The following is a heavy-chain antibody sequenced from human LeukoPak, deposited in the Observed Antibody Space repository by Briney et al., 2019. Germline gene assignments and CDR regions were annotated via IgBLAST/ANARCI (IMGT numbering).Heavy chain of an antibody. CDR1: GFTFTNAW. D-gene: IGHD3-10*01. Sequence: GGSLRLSCAASGFTFTNAWMYWVRPAPGKGLEWVGRIKSKTDGGTSDYAAPVTGRFTISRDDSKSTLYLEMNSLKTEDTGVYYCSTLWYGAWGQGTLVTVSS. CDR3: STLWYGA. J-gene: IGHJ5*02. V-gene: IGHV3-15*01. CDR2: IKSKTDGGTS.